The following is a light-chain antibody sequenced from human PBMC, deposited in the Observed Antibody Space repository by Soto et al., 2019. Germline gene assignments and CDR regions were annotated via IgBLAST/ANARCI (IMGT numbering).Light chain of an antibody. Sequence: DIVMTQSPDALAVSLGERATINCKSSQSVLYSSNNKNYLAWYQQRPGQPPKLLIYWASTRESGVPDRFSGSGYGTDFALTITSLQAEDVAVYYFQQYESTPPTFGQGTKLEIK. CDR2: WAS. CDR1: QSVLYSSNNKNY. CDR3: QQYESTPPT. V-gene: IGKV4-1*01. J-gene: IGKJ2*01.